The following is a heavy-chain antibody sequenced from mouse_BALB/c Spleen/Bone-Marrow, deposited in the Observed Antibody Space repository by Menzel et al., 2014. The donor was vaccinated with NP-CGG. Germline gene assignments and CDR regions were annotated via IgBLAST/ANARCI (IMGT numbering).Heavy chain of an antibody. V-gene: IGHV1-9*01. CDR1: GYTFTNYW. J-gene: IGHJ4*01. CDR3: AGKGALRAMDY. Sequence: QVQLQQSGAELMRPGASVKISCKASGYTFTNYWIEWVKRRPGHGLEWIGEILPGRGSPNYNEKFKGKATFALDTSSNTSYMQLSSLTSEDSAVYYCAGKGALRAMDYWGQGSSVTVSS. CDR2: ILPGRGSP.